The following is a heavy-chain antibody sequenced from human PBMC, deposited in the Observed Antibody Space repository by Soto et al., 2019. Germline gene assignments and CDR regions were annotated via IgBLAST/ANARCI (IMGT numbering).Heavy chain of an antibody. D-gene: IGHD3-22*01. J-gene: IGHJ4*02. CDR1: VFTFSRYS. CDR2: IISTGTYI. V-gene: IGHV3-21*01. CDR3: GREDWTGNSCYSRIIDD. Sequence: GWSLRLSCECSVFTFSRYSIKWVRHPPVRLRDWVASIISTGTYIYYSDFVKGRISLARDNAAHPLCLQIDSLRNEDLALSYCGREDWTGNSCYSRIIDDWGQGTMVTVSS.